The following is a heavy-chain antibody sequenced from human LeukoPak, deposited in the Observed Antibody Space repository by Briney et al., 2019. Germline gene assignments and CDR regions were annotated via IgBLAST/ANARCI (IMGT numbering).Heavy chain of an antibody. Sequence: GASLQISCKGSGSIFTSYWIGWVRQLPGKGLEWMGIIYPGDSDTRYSPSFQGPVTISADKSISTAYLQWSSLKASDTAVYYCARHGHCTNGVCYSNYYYHMDVWGKGTTVTVSS. D-gene: IGHD2-8*01. CDR2: IYPGDSDT. J-gene: IGHJ6*03. CDR3: ARHGHCTNGVCYSNYYYHMDV. CDR1: GSIFTSYW. V-gene: IGHV5-51*01.